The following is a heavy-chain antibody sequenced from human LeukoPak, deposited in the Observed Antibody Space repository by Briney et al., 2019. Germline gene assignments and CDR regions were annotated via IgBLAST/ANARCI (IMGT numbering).Heavy chain of an antibody. CDR2: VYYSGST. CDR3: ARQPAVAHPPGSWFDP. D-gene: IGHD2-15*01. CDR1: GGSISTYY. J-gene: IGHJ5*02. Sequence: SETLSLTCTVSGGSISTYYWSWIRQPPGKGLEWIGYVYYSGSTNYNPSLMGRVTMSVDTSKKQFSLKLSSVTAADTAVYYCARQPAVAHPPGSWFDPWGQGTLVTVSS. V-gene: IGHV4-59*01.